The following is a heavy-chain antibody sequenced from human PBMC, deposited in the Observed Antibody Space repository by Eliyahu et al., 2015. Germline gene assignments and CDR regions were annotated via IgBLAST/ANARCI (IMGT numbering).Heavy chain of an antibody. V-gene: IGHV3-9*01. Sequence: EVQLVXSGGGLVQPGRSLRLSCXVSGXTFXDYAMHWVRXTPGKGLEWVSHISWNSGNIEXADSVKGRFTISRDNAKNSLYLQMDSLRHEDTALYYCVKDLTPNNYHLEHWGQGTLVTVSS. CDR2: ISWNSGNI. CDR1: GXTFXDYA. D-gene: IGHD5-24*01. CDR3: VKDLTPNNYHLEH. J-gene: IGHJ4*02.